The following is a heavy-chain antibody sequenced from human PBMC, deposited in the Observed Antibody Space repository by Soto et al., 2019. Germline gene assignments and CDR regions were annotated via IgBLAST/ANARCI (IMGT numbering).Heavy chain of an antibody. Sequence: ASVKVSCKASGYTFTRSGISWVRQAPGQGLEWMGWISTYNGDTNYAQTFQGRVTMTTDTSKNQYSLHLNSVTPEDTAVYYCAMGYGLDVWGQGTTVTVSS. D-gene: IGHD2-8*01. CDR3: AMGYGLDV. J-gene: IGHJ6*02. CDR1: GYTFTRSG. CDR2: ISTYNGDT. V-gene: IGHV1-18*01.